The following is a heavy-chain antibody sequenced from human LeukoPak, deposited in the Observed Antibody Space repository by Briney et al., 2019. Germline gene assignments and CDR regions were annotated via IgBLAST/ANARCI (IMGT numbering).Heavy chain of an antibody. V-gene: IGHV4-59*08. CDR1: GGSLSNYH. J-gene: IGHJ4*02. Sequence: SETLSLTCSVSGGSLSNYHWSWIRQPPEKGLEWIAYIYDSGNSDYNPSLKSRVNTSVDTSKKQFSLRLSSVTAADTAVYYCARRPSYYDFWSGYYYYFDYWGQGTLVTVSS. D-gene: IGHD3-3*01. CDR3: ARRPSYYDFWSGYYYYFDY. CDR2: IYDSGNS.